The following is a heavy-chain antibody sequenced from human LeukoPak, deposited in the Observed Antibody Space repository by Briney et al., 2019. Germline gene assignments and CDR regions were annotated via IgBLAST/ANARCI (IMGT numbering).Heavy chain of an antibody. D-gene: IGHD5-18*01. V-gene: IGHV4-34*01. CDR3: ARIPIQLWFSLDY. CDR2: INHSGST. J-gene: IGHJ4*02. CDR1: GGSFSGYY. Sequence: PSETLSLTCAVYGGSFSGYYWSWLRQPPGKGLEWIGEINHSGSTNYNPSLKSRVTISVDTSKNQFSLKLSSVTAADTAVYYCARIPIQLWFSLDYWGQGTLVTVSS.